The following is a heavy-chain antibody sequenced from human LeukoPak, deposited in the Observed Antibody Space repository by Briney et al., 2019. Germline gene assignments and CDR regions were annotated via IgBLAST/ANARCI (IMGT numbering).Heavy chain of an antibody. V-gene: IGHV3-23*01. CDR1: GFTFSSYA. CDR3: AKTRSNWYYFDY. D-gene: IGHD6-13*01. J-gene: IGHJ4*02. CDR2: ISGSGSST. Sequence: GGSLRLSCAVSGFTFSSYAMSWVRQAPGKGLEWVSVISGSGSSTYYADSVKGRFTVSRDNSKNTLYLQMNSLRAEDTAVYYCAKTRSNWYYFDYWGQGSLVTVSS.